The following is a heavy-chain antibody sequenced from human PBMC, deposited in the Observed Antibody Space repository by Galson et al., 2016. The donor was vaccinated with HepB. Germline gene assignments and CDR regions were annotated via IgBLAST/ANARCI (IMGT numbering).Heavy chain of an antibody. D-gene: IGHD2-15*01. CDR1: EFIFSRFT. J-gene: IGHJ6*02. Sequence: SLRLSCAASEFIFSRFTMNWVRQAPGKGLEWIASISATSSYIYYADSVKGRFSISRDNAGNSVSLQMSSLRVGDTAIYYCAKSNQPVAVSAGTGLGLDVWGQGTTITVSS. V-gene: IGHV3-21*01. CDR3: AKSNQPVAVSAGTGLGLDV. CDR2: ISATSSYI.